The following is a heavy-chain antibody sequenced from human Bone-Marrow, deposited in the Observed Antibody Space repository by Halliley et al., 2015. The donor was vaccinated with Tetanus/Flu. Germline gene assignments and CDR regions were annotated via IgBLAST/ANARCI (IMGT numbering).Heavy chain of an antibody. CDR2: GYNGKT. J-gene: IGHJ6*02. V-gene: IGHV1-18*01. CDR3: ARDHTIRGERSYYYGMDV. D-gene: IGHD3-10*01. Sequence: GYNGKTIYAQKFQGRVTVTTETSTSTAYMELRGLRSDDTAVYYCARDHTIRGERSYYYGMDVWGQGTTVTVS.